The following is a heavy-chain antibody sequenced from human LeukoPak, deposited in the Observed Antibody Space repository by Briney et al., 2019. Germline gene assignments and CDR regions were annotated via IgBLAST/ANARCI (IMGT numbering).Heavy chain of an antibody. J-gene: IGHJ5*02. CDR1: GFTFSSYG. CDR3: AKGYYDSKGGNWFDP. CDR2: ISYDGSNK. V-gene: IGHV3-30*18. D-gene: IGHD3-22*01. Sequence: GRSLRLSCAASGFTFSSYGMHWVRQAPGKGLEWVAVISYDGSNKYYADSVKGRFTISRDNSKNSLYLQMNSLRAEDTALYYCAKGYYDSKGGNWFDPWGQGTLVTVSS.